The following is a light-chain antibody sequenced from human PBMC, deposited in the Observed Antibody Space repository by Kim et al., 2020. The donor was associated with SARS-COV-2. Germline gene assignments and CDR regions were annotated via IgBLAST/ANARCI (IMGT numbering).Light chain of an antibody. CDR1: NIVTKS. CDR3: QVRDPGSTLVV. V-gene: IGLV3-21*04. J-gene: IGLJ2*01. Sequence: SYELTQPPSVSVAPGETASITCGGNNIVTKSVHWYQQKPGQAPVLVIYFDSDRPSGIPERSSGSISGNTATLTLSRVEAGDEDVYYCQVRDPGSTLVVFG. CDR2: FDS.